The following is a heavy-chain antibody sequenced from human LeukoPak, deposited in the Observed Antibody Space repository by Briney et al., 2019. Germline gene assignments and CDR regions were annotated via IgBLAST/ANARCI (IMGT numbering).Heavy chain of an antibody. CDR3: AKETRPWGYFDY. Sequence: GGSLRLSCAASGFTFSSYAMSWVRQAPGKGLEWVSAISGRGGSTYYADSVKGRFTISRDNSKNTLYLQMNSLRAEGTAVYYCAKETRPWGYFDYWGQGTLVTVSS. D-gene: IGHD7-27*01. J-gene: IGHJ4*02. CDR1: GFTFSSYA. CDR2: ISGRGGST. V-gene: IGHV3-23*01.